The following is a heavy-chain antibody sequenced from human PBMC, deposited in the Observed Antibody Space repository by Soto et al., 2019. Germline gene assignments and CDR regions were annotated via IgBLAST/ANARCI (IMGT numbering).Heavy chain of an antibody. CDR2: IIPIFGTA. CDR3: ARGGIVLMVYAIQRPYFFDY. D-gene: IGHD2-8*01. CDR1: GGTFSSYA. V-gene: IGHV1-69*01. J-gene: IGHJ4*02. Sequence: QVQLVQSGAEVKKPGSSVKVSCKASGGTFSSYAISWVRQAPGQGLEWMGGIIPIFGTANYAQKFQGRVTITADESTSTAYRELSSLRSEDTAVYYCARGGIVLMVYAIQRPYFFDYWGQGTLVTVSS.